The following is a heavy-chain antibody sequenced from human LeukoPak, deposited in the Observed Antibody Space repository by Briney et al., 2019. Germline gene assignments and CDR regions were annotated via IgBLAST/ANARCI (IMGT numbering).Heavy chain of an antibody. CDR3: ARFDYGGPTYYFDY. D-gene: IGHD3-16*01. J-gene: IGHJ4*02. V-gene: IGHV4-39*01. CDR1: GGSISSSSYY. CDR2: IYYSGST. Sequence: PSETLSLTCTVSGGSISSSSYYWGWIRQPPGKGLEWIGSIYYSGSTYYNPPLKSRVTISVDTSKNQFSLKLSSVTAADTAVYYCARFDYGGPTYYFDYWGQGTLVTVSS.